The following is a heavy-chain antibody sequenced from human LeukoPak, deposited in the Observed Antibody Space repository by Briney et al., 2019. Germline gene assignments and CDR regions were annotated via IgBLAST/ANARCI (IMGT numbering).Heavy chain of an antibody. D-gene: IGHD5-12*01. J-gene: IGHJ4*02. CDR3: ARDLSGYGRFDY. CDR1: GGSISSSNW. V-gene: IGHV4-4*02. CDR2: IYHSGST. Sequence: KPSETLSLTCAVSGGSISSSNWWSWVRQSPGKGLEWIGEIYHSGSTNYNPSLKSRVTISVDKSKNQFSLKLSSVTAADTAVYYCARDLSGYGRFDYWGQGTLVTVSS.